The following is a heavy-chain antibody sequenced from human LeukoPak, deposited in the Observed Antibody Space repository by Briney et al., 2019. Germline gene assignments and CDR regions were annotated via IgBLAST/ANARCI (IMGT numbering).Heavy chain of an antibody. CDR1: GFTFSRYA. V-gene: IGHV3-64D*09. CDR3: VKDVSSTYYYFDY. J-gene: IGHJ4*02. CDR2: ISTNGGVT. D-gene: IGHD6-13*01. Sequence: GGSLRLSCSASGFTFSRYAMHWVRQAPGKGLEYVSAISTNGGVTYYADSVKGRFTISRDNSKDTLYLETSSLRVDDTAVYYCVKDVSSTYYYFDYWGQGTLVTVSS.